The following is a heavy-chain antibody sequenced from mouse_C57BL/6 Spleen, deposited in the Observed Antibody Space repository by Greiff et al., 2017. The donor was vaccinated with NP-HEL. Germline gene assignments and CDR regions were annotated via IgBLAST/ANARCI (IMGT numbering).Heavy chain of an antibody. CDR2: IYPGDGDT. CDR1: GYPFRSSW. CDR3: ARGGRIEYDDPYAMDY. Sequence: QVQLQQSGPELVKPGASVKISCKASGYPFRSSWLNWVKPGPGKGLEWIGRIYPGDGDTNYNGKFKGKATMTADKSSSTAYMQLRSLTSEDSAVYVWARGGRIEYDDPYAMDYWGQGTSVTVSS. J-gene: IGHJ4*01. V-gene: IGHV1-82*01. D-gene: IGHD2-10*02.